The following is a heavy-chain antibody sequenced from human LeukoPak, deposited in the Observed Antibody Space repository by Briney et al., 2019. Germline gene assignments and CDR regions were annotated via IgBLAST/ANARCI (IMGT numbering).Heavy chain of an antibody. Sequence: PGGSLRLSCAASGFTFSSYSMNWVRQAPGKGLEWVSSISSSSSYIYYADSVKGRFTISRDNAKNSLYLQMNSLRAEDTAVYYCARGRSYYDYVWGSYRTGPFDYWGQGTLVTVSS. CDR3: ARGRSYYDYVWGSYRTGPFDY. J-gene: IGHJ4*02. V-gene: IGHV3-21*01. D-gene: IGHD3-16*02. CDR2: ISSSSSYI. CDR1: GFTFSSYS.